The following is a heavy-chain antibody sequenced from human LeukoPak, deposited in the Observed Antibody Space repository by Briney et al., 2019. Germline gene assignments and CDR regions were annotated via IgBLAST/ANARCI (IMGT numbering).Heavy chain of an antibody. V-gene: IGHV1-2*02. CDR1: GYTFTGYY. CDR3: ARGIVVVPAAIDP. CDR2: INPNSGGT. D-gene: IGHD2-2*01. J-gene: IGHJ5*02. Sequence: ASVKVSCKASGYTFTGYYMHRVRQAPGQGLEWMGWINPNSGGTNYAQKFQGRVTMTRDTSISTGYMELSRLRSDDTAVYYCARGIVVVPAAIDPWGQGTLVTVSS.